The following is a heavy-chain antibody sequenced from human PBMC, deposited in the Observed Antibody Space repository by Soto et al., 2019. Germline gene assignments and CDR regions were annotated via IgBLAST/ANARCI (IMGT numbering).Heavy chain of an antibody. CDR3: ARGAIVGVNDVFDV. Sequence: LRLSCAASGFPFSPYTMHWVRQAPGQGLEWVAVISYDGTNQYYADSVKGRFIISRDNSNNTLSLQVHSLKSEDTAVYFCARGAIVGVNDVFDVWGQGTMVTVSS. D-gene: IGHD1-26*01. J-gene: IGHJ3*01. CDR2: ISYDGTNQ. CDR1: GFPFSPYT. V-gene: IGHV3-30*14.